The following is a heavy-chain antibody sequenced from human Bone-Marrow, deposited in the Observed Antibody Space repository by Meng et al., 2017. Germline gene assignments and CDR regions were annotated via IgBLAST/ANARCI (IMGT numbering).Heavy chain of an antibody. Sequence: GESLKISCAASGFTFSSYWMHWVRQAPGKGLMWVSRINGDGGSTSYADSVKGRFTISRDNAKNTLYLQMNSLRAEDTAVYYCAKDRYSNHHSWFDPWGQGTLVTVSS. J-gene: IGHJ5*02. CDR3: AKDRYSNHHSWFDP. D-gene: IGHD6-13*01. CDR2: INGDGGST. CDR1: GFTFSSYW. V-gene: IGHV3-74*01.